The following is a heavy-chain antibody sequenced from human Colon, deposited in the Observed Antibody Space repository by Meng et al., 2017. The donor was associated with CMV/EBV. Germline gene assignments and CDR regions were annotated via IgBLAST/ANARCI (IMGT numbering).Heavy chain of an antibody. CDR3: ARVGVVMTRSHFEY. Sequence: SETLSLTCTVSGASISGSSYYWGWIRQPSGKGLEWIGNLHYSGTTSYNPSLKSRVTISVDASKNQFFLNLNSVTAADTAVYYCARVGVVMTRSHFEYWGQGRLVTVSS. V-gene: IGHV4-39*07. CDR2: LHYSGTT. CDR1: GASISGSSYY. J-gene: IGHJ4*02. D-gene: IGHD4-23*01.